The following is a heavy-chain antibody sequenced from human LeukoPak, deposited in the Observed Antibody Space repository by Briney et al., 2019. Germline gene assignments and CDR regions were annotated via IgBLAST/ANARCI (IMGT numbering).Heavy chain of an antibody. D-gene: IGHD3-16*01. CDR1: GASINTYY. V-gene: IGHV4-59*01. J-gene: IGHJ5*02. CDR3: ARTLAFGGVHAP. CDR2: IYYSGGT. Sequence: SETLSLTCTVSGASINTYYWSWIRQPPGKGLEWIGYIYYSGGTNYNPSLKSRVTISVDTSKNQFSLRLSSVTAADTAVCYCARTLAFGGVHAPWGQGTLVTVSS.